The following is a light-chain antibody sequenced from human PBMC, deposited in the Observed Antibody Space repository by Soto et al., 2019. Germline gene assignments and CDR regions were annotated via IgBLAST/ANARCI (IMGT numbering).Light chain of an antibody. V-gene: IGLV2-14*01. J-gene: IGLJ1*01. CDR2: EVS. CDR1: SSDVGGYNY. Sequence: QSALTQPASVSGSPGQSITISCTGTSSDVGGYNYVSWYQQHPGKAPKLMIYEVSNRPLGVSNRFSGSKSGNTASLTISGLQAEYEADYYCTSYTSSSTLDVFGTGTKVTVL. CDR3: TSYTSSSTLDV.